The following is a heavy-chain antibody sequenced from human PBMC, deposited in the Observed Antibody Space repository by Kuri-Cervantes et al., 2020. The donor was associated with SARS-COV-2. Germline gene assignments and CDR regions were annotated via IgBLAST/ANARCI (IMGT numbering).Heavy chain of an antibody. CDR3: ARHSAFGELLYWFDP. CDR2: IYYSGST. V-gene: IGHV4-39*01. CDR1: GGSISSSSYY. Sequence: SETLSLTCTVSGGSISSSSYYWGWIRQPPGKGLEWIGSIYYSGSTYYNPSLKSRVTISVDTSKNQCSLKLSSVTAADTAVYYCARHSAFGELLYWFDPWGQGTLVTVSS. J-gene: IGHJ5*02. D-gene: IGHD3-10*01.